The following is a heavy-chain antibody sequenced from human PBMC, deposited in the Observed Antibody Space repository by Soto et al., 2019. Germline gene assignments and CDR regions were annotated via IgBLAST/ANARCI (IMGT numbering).Heavy chain of an antibody. CDR1: GFTFSSYG. CDR2: ISYDGSNK. D-gene: IGHD6-19*01. V-gene: IGHV3-30*18. J-gene: IGHJ6*02. CDR3: AKVLAVAASYGMDV. Sequence: GGSLRLSCAASGFTFSSYGMHWVRQAPGKGLEWVAVISYDGSNKYYADSVKGRFTISRDNSKNTLYLQMNSLRAEDTAVYYCAKVLAVAASYGMDVWGQGTTVTVSS.